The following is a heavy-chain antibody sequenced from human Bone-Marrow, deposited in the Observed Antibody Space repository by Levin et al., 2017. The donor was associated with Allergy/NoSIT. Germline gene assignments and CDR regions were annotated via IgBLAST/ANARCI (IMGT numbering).Heavy chain of an antibody. CDR1: GGSITFSNDY. Sequence: SQTLSLTCTVSGGSITFSNDYWGWIRQPPGKGLEWIGSMSFYGITYYNPSLQSRVTLSVDTSKNHFSLILTSVTAADPSVYYCAKHGEEWLGGRRYLDLWGRGTLVTVSS. CDR3: AKHGEEWLGGRRYLDL. J-gene: IGHJ2*01. CDR2: MSFYGIT. V-gene: IGHV4-39*01. D-gene: IGHD6-19*01.